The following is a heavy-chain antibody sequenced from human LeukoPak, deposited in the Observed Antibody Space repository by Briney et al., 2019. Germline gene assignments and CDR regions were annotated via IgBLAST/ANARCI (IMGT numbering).Heavy chain of an antibody. Sequence: PGRSLRLSCAPSGFSVSENYISWVRQTPGKGLEWVSSIYSDGTTYYPDSVKGRFTISRHISKNTVDLQMNSLRAEDSALYYCARDWSYYYGIDVWGQGTTVTVSS. CDR3: ARDWSYYYGIDV. CDR2: IYSDGTT. D-gene: IGHD1-1*01. CDR1: GFSVSENY. V-gene: IGHV3-53*04. J-gene: IGHJ6*02.